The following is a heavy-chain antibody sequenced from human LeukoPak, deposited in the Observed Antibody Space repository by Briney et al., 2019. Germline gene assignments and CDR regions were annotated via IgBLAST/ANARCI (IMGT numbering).Heavy chain of an antibody. D-gene: IGHD3-16*01. CDR1: GFIFNTYA. CDR3: ARGGGLDV. Sequence: GGSLRLSCEASGFIFNTYAMNWARQAPGKGLEWVASINHNGNVNYYVDSVKGRFTISRDNAKNSLYLQMSNLRAEDTAVYFCARGGGLDVWGQGATVTVSS. CDR2: INHNGNVN. J-gene: IGHJ6*02. V-gene: IGHV3-7*03.